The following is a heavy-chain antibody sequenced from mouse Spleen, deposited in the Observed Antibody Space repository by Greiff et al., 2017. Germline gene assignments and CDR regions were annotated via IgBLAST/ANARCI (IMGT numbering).Heavy chain of an antibody. CDR1: GYAFSSYW. Sequence: VQLQQSGAELVKPGASVKISCKASGYAFSSYWMNWVKQRPGKGLEWIGQIYPGDGDTNYNGKFKGKATLTADKSSSTAYMQLSSLTSEDSAVYFCARREGDYYGSSYYFDYWGQGTTLTVSS. V-gene: IGHV1-80*01. CDR3: ARREGDYYGSSYYFDY. J-gene: IGHJ2*01. D-gene: IGHD1-1*01. CDR2: IYPGDGDT.